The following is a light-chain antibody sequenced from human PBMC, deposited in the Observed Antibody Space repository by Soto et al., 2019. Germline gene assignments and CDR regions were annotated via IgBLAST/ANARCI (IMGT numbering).Light chain of an antibody. CDR2: DVS. CDR3: SSYAGTSSFVL. V-gene: IGLV2-11*01. CDR1: SSDVGGYNH. J-gene: IGLJ2*01. Sequence: QSALTQPASVSGSPGQSITISCTGTSSDVGGYNHVSWYQQHPGKAPKLIIYDVSKRPSGVPARFSGSKSGNTASLTIAGLRAEDEAQYFCSSYAGTSSFVLFGGGTKLTVL.